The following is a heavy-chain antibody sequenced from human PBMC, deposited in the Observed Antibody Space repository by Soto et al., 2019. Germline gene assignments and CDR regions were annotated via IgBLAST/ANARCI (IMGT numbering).Heavy chain of an antibody. CDR3: ARGVYGAYLDY. CDR2: VESSGRT. CDR1: GDSMTKNYRSWSMTNYYY. V-gene: IGHV4-61*08. Sequence: SETLSLTCTVSGDSMTKNYRSWSMTNYYYWSWIRRTPGKGLEWIGYVESSGRTEYKPSLASRVTLSLDSSQNQFSLTLRSVTTADRALYFFARGVYGAYLDYWGQGIPVTVS. D-gene: IGHD3-10*01. J-gene: IGHJ4*02.